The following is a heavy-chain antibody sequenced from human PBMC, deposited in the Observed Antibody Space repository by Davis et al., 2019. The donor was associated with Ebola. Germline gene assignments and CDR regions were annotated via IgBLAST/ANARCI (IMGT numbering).Heavy chain of an antibody. D-gene: IGHD2-15*01. Sequence: AASVKVSCKASGYTFTAYFMHWVRRPPGQGLEWMGLINPNTGGTQSAQKFQVRVTMTRATSMTTAYLELNSLRSDDTAVYYCARAVPATQNLDYWGQGTLVTVSS. CDR3: ARAVPATQNLDY. J-gene: IGHJ4*02. CDR1: GYTFTAYF. CDR2: INPNTGGT. V-gene: IGHV1-2*02.